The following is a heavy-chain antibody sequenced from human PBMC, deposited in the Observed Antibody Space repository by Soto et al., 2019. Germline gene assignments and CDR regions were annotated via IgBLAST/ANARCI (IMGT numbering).Heavy chain of an antibody. CDR1: GGSISSSNW. J-gene: IGHJ3*02. D-gene: IGHD3-22*01. Sequence: PSETLSLTCAVPGGSISSSNWWSWVRQPPGKGLEWIGEIYHSGSTNYNPSLKSRVTISVDKSKNQFSLKLSSVTSADTAVYYCAILIYYDSSGYPKDDAFDIWGQGTMVTVSS. V-gene: IGHV4-4*02. CDR2: IYHSGST. CDR3: AILIYYDSSGYPKDDAFDI.